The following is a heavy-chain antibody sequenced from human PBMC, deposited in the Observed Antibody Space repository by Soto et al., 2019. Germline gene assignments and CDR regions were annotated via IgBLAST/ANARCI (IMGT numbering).Heavy chain of an antibody. CDR1: GFTFSSYG. D-gene: IGHD6-19*01. CDR3: ARDIAVAATGAFDI. J-gene: IGHJ3*02. CDR2: IWYDGSNK. Sequence: QVQLVESGGGVVQPGRSLRLSCAASGFTFSSYGMHWVRQAPGKGLEWVAVIWYDGSNKYYADSVKGRFTISRDNSKNTLYLQMNSLRAEDKGVYYCARDIAVAATGAFDIWGQGTMVTVSS. V-gene: IGHV3-33*01.